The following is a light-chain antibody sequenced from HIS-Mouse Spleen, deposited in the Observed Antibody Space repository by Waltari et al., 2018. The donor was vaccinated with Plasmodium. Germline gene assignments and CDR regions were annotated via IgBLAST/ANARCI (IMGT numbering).Light chain of an antibody. CDR2: EGS. Sequence: QSALTQPASVSGSPGQSTTIPCPGTSSDFGRYNLVTWYQQHPGKAPKLMIYEGSKRPSGVSNRFSGSKSGNTASRTISGLQAEDEADYYCCSYAGSSTFVFGGGTKLTVL. J-gene: IGLJ3*02. CDR3: CSYAGSSTFV. CDR1: SSDFGRYNL. V-gene: IGLV2-23*03.